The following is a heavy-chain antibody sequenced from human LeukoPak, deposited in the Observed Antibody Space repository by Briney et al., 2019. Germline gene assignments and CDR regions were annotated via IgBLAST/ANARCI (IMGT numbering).Heavy chain of an antibody. V-gene: IGHV3-15*01. J-gene: IGHJ4*02. CDR3: TTDPDYGSGNPVDY. CDR1: GFTFSNAW. Sequence: GGSLRLSWAASGFTFSNAWMSWVRQAPGKGLEWVGRIKSKTDGGTTDYAAPVKGRFTISRDDSKNTLYLQMNSLKTEDTAVYYCTTDPDYGSGNPVDYWGQGTLVTVSS. D-gene: IGHD3-10*01. CDR2: IKSKTDGGTT.